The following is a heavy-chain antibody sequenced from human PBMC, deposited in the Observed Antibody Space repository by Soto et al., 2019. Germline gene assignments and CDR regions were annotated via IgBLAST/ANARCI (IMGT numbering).Heavy chain of an antibody. CDR2: ISSSITTI. V-gene: IGHV3-48*02. CDR3: ARAIIAVAGNYTPTCDFDY. CDR1: GFTFRSYR. Sequence: GGSLSLSCAADGFTFRSYRMNCVRQAPGKGLEWVSYISSSITTIYYADSVKGRLTISSDNAKNSLYLLMNSLRDEDTAVYYCARAIIAVAGNYTPTCDFDYGLQGSLVTVSS. D-gene: IGHD6-19*01. J-gene: IGHJ4*02.